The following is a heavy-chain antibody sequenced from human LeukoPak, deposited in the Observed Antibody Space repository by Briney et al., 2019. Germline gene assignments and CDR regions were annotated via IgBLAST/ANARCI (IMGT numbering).Heavy chain of an antibody. Sequence: PGGSLRLSCAASGFIFSNYAMHWVRQAPGKGLEREAVISSDGSKKDHADSVKGRFTISRDNSKNTVYLQMNSLRVEDTAVYYCARGAHKRDDYGGFFDYWGQGTLVTVSS. CDR3: ARGAHKRDDYGGFFDY. J-gene: IGHJ4*02. CDR2: ISSDGSKK. V-gene: IGHV3-30*04. CDR1: GFIFSNYA. D-gene: IGHD4-23*01.